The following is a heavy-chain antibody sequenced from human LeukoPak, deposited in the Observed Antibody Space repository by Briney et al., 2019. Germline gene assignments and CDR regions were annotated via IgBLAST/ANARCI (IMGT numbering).Heavy chain of an antibody. CDR2: IYYSGST. J-gene: IGHJ4*02. D-gene: IGHD3-10*01. CDR3: ARPLLWFGEGIEY. CDR1: GGSISSSSYY. Sequence: SEPLSLTCTVSGGSISSSSYYWGWIRQPPGKWLEWIGSIYYSGSTFYNPSLKSRVTMSVDTSENHCSLGLSSVTAADTAVYCCARPLLWFGEGIEYWGQGTLVTVSS. V-gene: IGHV4-39*02.